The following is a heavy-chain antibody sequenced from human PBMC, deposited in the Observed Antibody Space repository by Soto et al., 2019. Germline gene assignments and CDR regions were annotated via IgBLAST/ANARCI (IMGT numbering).Heavy chain of an antibody. Sequence: SVKVSCKASGYTFTTYAMHWVRQAPGQRLEWMGWIVVGSGNTNYAQKFQERVTITRDMSTSTAYMELSSLRSEDTAVYYCAAPAKYYYDSSGYTPDYYYGMDVWGQGTTVTVSS. J-gene: IGHJ6*02. CDR2: IVVGSGNT. CDR1: GYTFTTYA. CDR3: AAPAKYYYDSSGYTPDYYYGMDV. D-gene: IGHD3-22*01. V-gene: IGHV1-58*02.